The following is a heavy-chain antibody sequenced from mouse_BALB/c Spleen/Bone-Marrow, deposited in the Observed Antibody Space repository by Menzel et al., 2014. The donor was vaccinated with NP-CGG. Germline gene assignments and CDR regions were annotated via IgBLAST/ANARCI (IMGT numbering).Heavy chain of an antibody. Sequence: QVHVKQSGGEVVKPGTSVKLSCKTSGFTFSNSYISWLKLKPGQSLEWIAWIIGGTGGTTYNRKFTGKAQLTVDTSSNTAYIQLSSLTTEDSAIYYCARPLYGSSFAWFAYWGQGTLVTVSA. CDR3: ARPLYGSSFAWFAY. CDR1: GFTFSNSY. D-gene: IGHD1-1*01. CDR2: IIGGTGGT. V-gene: IGHV1-77*01. J-gene: IGHJ3*01.